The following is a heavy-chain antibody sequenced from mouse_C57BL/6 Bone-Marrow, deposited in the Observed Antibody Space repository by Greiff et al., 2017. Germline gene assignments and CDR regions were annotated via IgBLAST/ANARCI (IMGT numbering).Heavy chain of an antibody. J-gene: IGHJ1*03. Sequence: EVKLQESGGDLVKPGGSLKLSCAASGFTFSSYGMSWVRQTPDKRLEWVATISSGGSYTYYPDSVKGRFTISRDNSKNTLYLQMSSLKSEDTAMYYCARHGYFDFGGTGTTVTVSA. CDR2: ISSGGSYT. CDR1: GFTFSSYG. CDR3: ARHGYFDF. V-gene: IGHV5-6*01.